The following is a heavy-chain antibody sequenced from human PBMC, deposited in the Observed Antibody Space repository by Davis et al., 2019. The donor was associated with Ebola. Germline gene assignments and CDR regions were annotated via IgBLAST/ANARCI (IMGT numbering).Heavy chain of an antibody. CDR3: TRSQLEWFLTPSSAY. Sequence: SETLSLTCADSGGSLSTYHWSWIRQAPGKGLEWIGHISYDGKTNYNPSLESRLTISVDTSNNHFSLSLRSVTAADTAVYYCTRSQLEWFLTPSSAYWGPGTLVTVSS. D-gene: IGHD3-3*01. J-gene: IGHJ4*02. CDR2: ISYDGKT. CDR1: GGSLSTYH. V-gene: IGHV4-59*08.